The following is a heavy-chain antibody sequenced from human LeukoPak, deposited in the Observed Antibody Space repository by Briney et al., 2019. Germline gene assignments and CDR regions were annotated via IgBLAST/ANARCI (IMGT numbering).Heavy chain of an antibody. CDR1: GGSISSGSYY. D-gene: IGHD2-15*01. V-gene: IGHV4-61*02. J-gene: IGHJ4*02. CDR3: ARSPRLSGPFDY. Sequence: PSETLSLTCTVSGGSISSGSYYWSWIRQPAGKGLEWIGRIYTSGSTNYNPSLKSRVTISVDTSKNQFSLKLSSVTAADTAVYYCARSPRLSGPFDYWGQGTLVTVSS. CDR2: IYTSGST.